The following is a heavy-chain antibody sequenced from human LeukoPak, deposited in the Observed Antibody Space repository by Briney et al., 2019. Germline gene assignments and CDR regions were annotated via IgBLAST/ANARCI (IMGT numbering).Heavy chain of an antibody. CDR3: ARSSGSYGGFDP. J-gene: IGHJ5*02. CDR1: GYTFTSYY. Sequence: ASVKVSCKASGYTFTSYYMHWVRQAPGQGLEWMGIINPSGGSTSYAQKFQGRVTMTRDTSTSTVYMGLSSLRSEDTAVYYCARSSGSYGGFDPWGQGTLVTVSS. V-gene: IGHV1-46*01. CDR2: INPSGGST. D-gene: IGHD1-26*01.